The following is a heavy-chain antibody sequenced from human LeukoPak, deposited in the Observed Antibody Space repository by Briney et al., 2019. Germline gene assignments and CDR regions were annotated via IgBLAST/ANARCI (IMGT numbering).Heavy chain of an antibody. CDR1: GIIFNNYA. CDR2: ISGSGGFT. V-gene: IGHV3-23*01. Sequence: GGSLRLSCAASGIIFNNYAMSWVRQAPGKGLEWVSVISGSGGFTTYADSVKGRFTISRDNSNNTLFMLLKSLKVEDTAVYYCVTHEGGGATWKHRFDDWGQGTPVTVSS. D-gene: IGHD3-16*01. J-gene: IGHJ4*02. CDR3: VTHEGGGATWKHRFDD.